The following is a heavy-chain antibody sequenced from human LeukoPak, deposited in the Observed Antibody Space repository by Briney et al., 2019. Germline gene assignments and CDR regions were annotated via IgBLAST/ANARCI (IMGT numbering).Heavy chain of an antibody. CDR2: ISSSGSTI. J-gene: IGHJ4*02. V-gene: IGHV3-11*01. Sequence: GGSLRLSCAASGFTFSDYYMSWIRQAPGKGLEWVSYISSSGSTIYYADSVKGRFTISRDNAKNSLYLQMNSLRAEDTAVYYCASADCSSTSCSDYWGQGTLVTVSS. D-gene: IGHD2-2*01. CDR1: GFTFSDYY. CDR3: ASADCSSTSCSDY.